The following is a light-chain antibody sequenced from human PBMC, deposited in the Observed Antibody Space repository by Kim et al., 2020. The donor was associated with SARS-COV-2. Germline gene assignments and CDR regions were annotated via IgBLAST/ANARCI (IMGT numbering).Light chain of an antibody. CDR2: DNN. CDR1: SSNIGNNY. CDR3: GTWDYSLTAVV. V-gene: IGLV1-51*01. Sequence: GQKVTISCSGSSSNIGNNYVSWYQQLPGTAPKLLIYDNNKRPSGIPDRFSGSKSGTSATLGITGLQTGDEADYYCGTWDYSLTAVVFGGGTKLTVL. J-gene: IGLJ2*01.